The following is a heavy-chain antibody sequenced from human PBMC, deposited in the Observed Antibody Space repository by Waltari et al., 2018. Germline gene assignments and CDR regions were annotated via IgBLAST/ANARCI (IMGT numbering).Heavy chain of an antibody. J-gene: IGHJ5*02. D-gene: IGHD3-22*01. Sequence: EVQLVESGGGLVQPGRSLRLSCAASGFTFDDYAMHWVRQAPGKGLEWVSGISWNSGSIGYADSVKGRFTISRDNAKNSLYLQMNSLRAEDTALYYCAKEWLNWFDPWGQGTLVTVSS. CDR1: GFTFDDYA. CDR3: AKEWLNWFDP. CDR2: ISWNSGSI. V-gene: IGHV3-9*01.